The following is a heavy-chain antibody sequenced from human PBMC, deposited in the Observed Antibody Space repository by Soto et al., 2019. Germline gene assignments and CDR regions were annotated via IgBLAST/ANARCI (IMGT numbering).Heavy chain of an antibody. V-gene: IGHV3-23*01. CDR3: VKARAAGGFDY. Sequence: EVHLLDSGGGLVQPGGSLRLSCAASGFTFTNYAMSWVRQAAGKGLEWVSSISGSGGNTYYADYVRSRFTISRDNTMNTLYLQMNSLRAEDTAIYYCVKARAAGGFDYWGQGTLVTVSS. D-gene: IGHD3-10*01. CDR2: ISGSGGNT. CDR1: GFTFTNYA. J-gene: IGHJ4*02.